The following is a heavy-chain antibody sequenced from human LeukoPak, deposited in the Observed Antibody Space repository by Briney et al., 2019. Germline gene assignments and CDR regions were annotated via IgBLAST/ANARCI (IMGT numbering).Heavy chain of an antibody. V-gene: IGHV4-61*02. CDR3: ARDSADPITMVRGVITNNWFDP. CDR2: IYTSGST. D-gene: IGHD3-10*01. CDR1: GGSISSGSYY. J-gene: IGHJ5*02. Sequence: SETLSLTCTVSGGSISSGSYYWSWIRQPAGKGLEWIGRIYTSGSTNYNPSLKSRVTISVDTSKNQFSLKLSSVTAADTAVYYCARDSADPITMVRGVITNNWFDPWGQGTLVTVSS.